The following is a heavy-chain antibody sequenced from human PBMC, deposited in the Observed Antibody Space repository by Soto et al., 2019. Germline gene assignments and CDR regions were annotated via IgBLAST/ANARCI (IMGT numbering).Heavy chain of an antibody. J-gene: IGHJ5*02. CDR1: GYTFTSYG. CDR3: ARDPYCSSTSCSDNWFDP. Sequence: QVQLVQSGAEVKKPGASVKVSCKASGYTFTSYGISWVRQAPGQGLECMGWISAYNGNKNYAQKRQGRVTMTTDTSTSTAYMELRSLRSDDTAVYYCARDPYCSSTSCSDNWFDPWGQGTLVTVSS. CDR2: ISAYNGNK. V-gene: IGHV1-18*01. D-gene: IGHD2-2*01.